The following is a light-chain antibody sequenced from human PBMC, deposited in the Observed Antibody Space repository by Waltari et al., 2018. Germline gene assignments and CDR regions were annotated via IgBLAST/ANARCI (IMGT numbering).Light chain of an antibody. CDR1: QSVGRT. CDR3: QHYVALPVN. CDR2: GAS. Sequence: EIVLTQSPGPLSLSPADRATPPWRASQSVGRTLAWYQQKPGQAPSLVIYGASIRATGIPDRFSGSGSGTDFSLTISRLEPEDFAVYYCQHYVALPVNFGQGTKVEIK. J-gene: IGKJ1*01. V-gene: IGKV3-20*01.